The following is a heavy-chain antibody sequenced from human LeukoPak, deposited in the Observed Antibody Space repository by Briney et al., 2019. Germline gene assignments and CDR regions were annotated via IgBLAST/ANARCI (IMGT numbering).Heavy chain of an antibody. V-gene: IGHV1-69*05. CDR3: ARARRASNYDILTGYYYYMDV. Sequence: SVKVSCKASGGTFSSYAISWVRQAPGQGLEWMGRIIPIFGTANYAQEFQGRVTITTDESTSTAYMELSSLRSEDTAVYYCARARRASNYDILTGYYYYMDVWGKGTTVTVSS. D-gene: IGHD3-9*01. CDR1: GGTFSSYA. CDR2: IIPIFGTA. J-gene: IGHJ6*03.